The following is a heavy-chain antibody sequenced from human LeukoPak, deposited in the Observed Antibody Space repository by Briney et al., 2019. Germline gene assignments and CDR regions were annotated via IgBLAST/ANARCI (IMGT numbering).Heavy chain of an antibody. Sequence: GGSLRLSCAASGFTFSSYSMNWVRQAPGKGLEWVSYISSSSSTIYYADSVKGRFTISRDNAKNSLYLQMNSLRAEDTAVYYCARDAYVLMTHGGAGRYFDLWGRGTLVTVSS. CDR1: GFTFSSYS. D-gene: IGHD4-23*01. CDR3: ARDAYVLMTHGGAGRYFDL. J-gene: IGHJ2*01. CDR2: ISSSSSTI. V-gene: IGHV3-48*04.